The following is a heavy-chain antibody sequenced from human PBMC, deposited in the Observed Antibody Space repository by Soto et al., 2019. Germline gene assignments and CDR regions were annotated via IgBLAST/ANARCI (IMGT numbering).Heavy chain of an antibody. CDR2: IKSKTDGGTT. V-gene: IGHV3-15*07. Sequence: VGSLRLSCAVSGFTFSNAWINWVRQAPGKGLEWVGRIKSKTDGGTTDYAEPVKGRFAISRDDSNNMVYLQMNSLKIEDTAVYYCTKDSYSTIIIVRFDYWGHGTLVTVSS. J-gene: IGHJ4*01. D-gene: IGHD3-22*01. CDR1: GFTFSNAW. CDR3: TKDSYSTIIIVRFDY.